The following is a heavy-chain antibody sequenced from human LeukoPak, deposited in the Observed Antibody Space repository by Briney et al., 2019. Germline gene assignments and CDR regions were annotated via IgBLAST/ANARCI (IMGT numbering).Heavy chain of an antibody. CDR3: AREGYGDRYYFDY. J-gene: IGHJ4*02. CDR2: ISSSGSTI. Sequence: GGSLSLSCTASGFSFSSYEMNWVRQAPGKGLEWVSYISSSGSTIYYPDSVKGRFTISIDNAKNTLYLQMNSLRAEDTAVYYCAREGYGDRYYFDYWGQGTVVTVSS. CDR1: GFSFSSYE. V-gene: IGHV3-48*03. D-gene: IGHD4/OR15-4a*01.